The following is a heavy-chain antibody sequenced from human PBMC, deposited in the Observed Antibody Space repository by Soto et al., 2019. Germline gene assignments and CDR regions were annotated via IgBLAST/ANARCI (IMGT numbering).Heavy chain of an antibody. Sequence: ASVKVSCKASGGTFSSYAISWVRQAPGQGLEWMGGIIPIFGTANYAQKFQGRVTITADESTSTAYMELSSLRSEDTAVYYCARARGIAVAGHNRFDPWGQGTLVTVSS. CDR3: ARARGIAVAGHNRFDP. V-gene: IGHV1-69*13. J-gene: IGHJ5*02. D-gene: IGHD6-19*01. CDR1: GGTFSSYA. CDR2: IIPIFGTA.